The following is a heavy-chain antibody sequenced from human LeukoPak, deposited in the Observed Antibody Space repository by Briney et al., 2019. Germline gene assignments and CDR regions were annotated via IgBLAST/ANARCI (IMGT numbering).Heavy chain of an antibody. J-gene: IGHJ4*02. CDR3: SAGTGRSDFDY. Sequence: PGGSLRLSCEASGFSFTDAWMNWVRQVPGKGLEWVGRIKSKADSGTRDFAAPVKGRLSISRDDSKKTVYLQMNGLKIEDTAAYYCSAGTGRSDFDYWGQGTLVTVSS. CDR2: IKSKADSGTR. V-gene: IGHV3-15*01. CDR1: GFSFTDAW. D-gene: IGHD1-1*01.